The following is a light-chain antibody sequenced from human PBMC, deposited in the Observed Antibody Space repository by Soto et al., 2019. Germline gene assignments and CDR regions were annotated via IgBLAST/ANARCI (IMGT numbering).Light chain of an antibody. CDR2: GAS. Sequence: EIVLTQSPGTLSLSPGERATLSCRASQSVSSNYLAWYQQKPGQAPRLLIYGASSRATGLPDRFSGSGSGTDFALTIRRLEPEDFAVFYCQQYGSSPYTFGQGTKLEIK. J-gene: IGKJ2*01. CDR1: QSVSSNY. CDR3: QQYGSSPYT. V-gene: IGKV3-20*01.